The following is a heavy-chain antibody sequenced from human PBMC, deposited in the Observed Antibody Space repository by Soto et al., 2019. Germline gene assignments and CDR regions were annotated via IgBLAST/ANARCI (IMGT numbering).Heavy chain of an antibody. V-gene: IGHV1-69*13. CDR2: IIPFFGSP. CDR1: GGTFGSYA. J-gene: IGHJ6*02. D-gene: IGHD2-2*01. Sequence: ASLKVSCKPSGGTFGSYAISWVRQAPGQGLEWMGGIIPFFGSPNYAQKFQGRATITADESTSTAYMELTSLRSEDTAVYYCARYCSSTTCRKYHYYGMDVWGQGTTVTVSS. CDR3: ARYCSSTTCRKYHYYGMDV.